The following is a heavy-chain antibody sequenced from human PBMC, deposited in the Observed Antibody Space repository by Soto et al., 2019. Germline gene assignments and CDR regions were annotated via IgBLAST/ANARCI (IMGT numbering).Heavy chain of an antibody. J-gene: IGHJ5*02. Sequence: ASETLSLTCTVSGGSISSGGYYWSWIRQHPGKGLEWIGYIYYSGGTYYNPSLKSRVTISVDTSKNQFSLKLSSVTAADTAVYYCARYYYGSGSPKIDPWGQGTLVTVSS. CDR2: IYYSGGT. CDR3: ARYYYGSGSPKIDP. V-gene: IGHV4-31*03. D-gene: IGHD3-10*01. CDR1: GGSISSGGYY.